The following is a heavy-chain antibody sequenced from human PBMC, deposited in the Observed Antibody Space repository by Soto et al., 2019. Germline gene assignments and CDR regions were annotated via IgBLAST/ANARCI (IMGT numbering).Heavy chain of an antibody. J-gene: IGHJ6*02. Sequence: GGSLRLSCAASGFTFSSYWMHWVRQAPGKGLVWVSRINSDGSSTSYADSVKGRFTISRDNAKNTLYLQMNSLRAEDTAVYYCARFDYGSVSAYYYYYGMDVWGQGTTVTVSS. D-gene: IGHD3-10*01. CDR1: GFTFSSYW. V-gene: IGHV3-74*01. CDR3: ARFDYGSVSAYYYYYGMDV. CDR2: INSDGSST.